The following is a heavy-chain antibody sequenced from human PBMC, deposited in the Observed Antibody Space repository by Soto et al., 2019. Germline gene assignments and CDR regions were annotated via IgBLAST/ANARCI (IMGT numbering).Heavy chain of an antibody. J-gene: IGHJ6*02. CDR2: IGESGTPT. V-gene: IGHV3-23*01. Sequence: PGGSPRLSCAASGFTFSSYAMKWVRQAPGKGLEWVSLIGESGTPTYYADSVKGRFTISRDNSGNTLFLEMYSLRAEDTAVYYCARYIPGVRYYGMDVWGQGTTVTVSS. D-gene: IGHD2-2*01. CDR3: ARYIPGVRYYGMDV. CDR1: GFTFSSYA.